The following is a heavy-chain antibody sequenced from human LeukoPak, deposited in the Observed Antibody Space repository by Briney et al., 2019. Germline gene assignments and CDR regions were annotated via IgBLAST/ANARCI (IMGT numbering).Heavy chain of an antibody. CDR2: IYTSGST. J-gene: IGHJ6*03. CDR1: GGSISSYY. D-gene: IGHD2-2*01. V-gene: IGHV4-4*08. Sequence: SETLSLTCTVSGGSISSYYWSWIRQPPGKGLEWIGRIYTSGSTNYNPSLKSRVTISVDTSKNQFSLKLSSVTAADTAVYYCARVVVVPRGYYYYMDVWGKGTTVTVSS. CDR3: ARVVVVPRGYYYYMDV.